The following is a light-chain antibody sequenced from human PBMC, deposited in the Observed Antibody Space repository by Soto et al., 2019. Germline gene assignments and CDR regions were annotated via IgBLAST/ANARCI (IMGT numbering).Light chain of an antibody. CDR2: GAS. CDR1: QRVYSN. V-gene: IGKV3-15*01. CDR3: QQYTNWPPNT. Sequence: EILMTQSPDTLSVSPGESSTLSCRASQRVYSNLAWYQQRPGQAPRLLIYGASTRATGVPARFSGRGSGTEFTLTINSLQSEDFAVYYCQQYTNWPPNTFGQGTRLETK. J-gene: IGKJ5*01.